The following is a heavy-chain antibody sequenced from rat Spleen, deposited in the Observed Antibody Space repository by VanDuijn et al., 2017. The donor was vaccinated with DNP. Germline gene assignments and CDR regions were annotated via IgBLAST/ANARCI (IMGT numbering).Heavy chain of an antibody. D-gene: IGHD1-1*01. Sequence: EVQLVESGGGLVQPGRSLKLSCVASGFSFSDYYMAWVRQAPKKGLEWVAAISYEGSSTYYGDSVKGRFTISRDNAKGTLYLQMNSLRSEDTATYDCARGVYYYSATYWYFDFWGPGTMVTVSS. CDR1: GFSFSDYY. CDR3: ARGVYYYSATYWYFDF. J-gene: IGHJ1*01. CDR2: ISYEGSST. V-gene: IGHV5-22*01.